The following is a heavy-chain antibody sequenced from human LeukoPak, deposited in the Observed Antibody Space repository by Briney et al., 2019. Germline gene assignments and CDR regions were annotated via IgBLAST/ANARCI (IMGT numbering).Heavy chain of an antibody. J-gene: IGHJ5*02. D-gene: IGHD1-1*01. CDR3: ARHSTGRAYNWFDP. CDR1: GGTVSSSNYY. V-gene: IGHV4-39*01. Sequence: SETLSLTCTVSGGTVSSSNYYWVWIRQPPGKGLERIGNIYYSGTTYYNPSLKSRVTISVDTSKNQFSLKLSSVTAADTALYYCARHSTGRAYNWFDPWGQGTLVTVSS. CDR2: IYYSGTT.